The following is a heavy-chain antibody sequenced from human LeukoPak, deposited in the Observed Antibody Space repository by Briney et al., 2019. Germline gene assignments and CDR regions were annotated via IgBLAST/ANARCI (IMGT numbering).Heavy chain of an antibody. CDR1: GGSISSYY. Sequence: PSETLSLTCTVSGGSISSYYWSWIRQPPGKGLEWIGYIYYSGSTNYNPSLKSRVTISVDTSKNQFSLKLSSVTAADTAVYYCARFGRTHYYYYGMDAWGKGTTVTVSS. CDR2: IYYSGST. V-gene: IGHV4-59*08. D-gene: IGHD1-14*01. J-gene: IGHJ6*04. CDR3: ARFGRTHYYYYGMDA.